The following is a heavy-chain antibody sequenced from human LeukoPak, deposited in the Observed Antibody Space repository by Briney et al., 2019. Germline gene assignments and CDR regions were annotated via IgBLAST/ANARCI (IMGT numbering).Heavy chain of an antibody. CDR3: ARDGSGAEPVDIVAHGQAFDI. Sequence: PGGSLRLSCAASGFTFSSYSMNWVRQAPGKGLEWVSSISSSSSYIYYADSVKGRFTISRDNAKNSLYLQMNSLRAEDTAVYYCARDGSGAEPVDIVAHGQAFDIWGQGTMVTVSS. D-gene: IGHD5-12*01. J-gene: IGHJ3*02. CDR2: ISSSSSYI. V-gene: IGHV3-21*01. CDR1: GFTFSSYS.